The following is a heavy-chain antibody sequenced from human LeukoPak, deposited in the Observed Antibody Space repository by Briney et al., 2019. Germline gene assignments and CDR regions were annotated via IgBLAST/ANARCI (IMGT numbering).Heavy chain of an antibody. V-gene: IGHV3-21*01. J-gene: IGHJ4*02. CDR2: ISSSGYYI. CDR1: GFTFSRYT. CDR3: AREARYCSSSSCDYFDY. D-gene: IGHD2-2*01. Sequence: GGSLRLSCAASGFTFSRYTMNWVRQAPGKGLEWVSSISSSGYYIYQADSVKGRFTISRDNAKNSLYLQMNSLRAEDTAVYYCAREARYCSSSSCDYFDYWGQGTLVTVSS.